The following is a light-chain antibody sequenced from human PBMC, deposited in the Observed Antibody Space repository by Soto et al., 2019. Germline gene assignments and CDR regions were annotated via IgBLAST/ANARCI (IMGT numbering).Light chain of an antibody. CDR2: AAS. CDR1: QGISSF. V-gene: IGKV1-9*01. J-gene: IGKJ5*01. CDR3: QQVNTYPLT. Sequence: DIQLTQSPSFLSASVGDRVTITCRASQGISSFLAWYQQKPGKAPKLLIYAASTLQSGVPSRFSGSGSGTEFTLPISSLQPEDFATYYCQQVNTYPLTFGQGTRLAIK.